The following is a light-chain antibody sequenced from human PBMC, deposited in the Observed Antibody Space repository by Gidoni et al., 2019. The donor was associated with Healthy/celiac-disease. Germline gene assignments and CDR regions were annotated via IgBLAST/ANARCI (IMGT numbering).Light chain of an antibody. CDR1: QSVSSSY. CDR3: QQYGSSPGT. V-gene: IGKV3-20*01. Sequence: EIVLTQSPGTLSLSPGERATLSCRASQSVSSSYLAWYQQNPGQAPRLINYGASSRATGIPDRCSGSGAGTDFTLTSSRLEPEDFAVYYCQQYGSSPGTFGQGTKVEIK. CDR2: GAS. J-gene: IGKJ1*01.